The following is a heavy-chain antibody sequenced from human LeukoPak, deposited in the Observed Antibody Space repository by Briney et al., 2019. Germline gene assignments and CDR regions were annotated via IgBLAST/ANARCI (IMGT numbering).Heavy chain of an antibody. CDR1: GGSVSSGSYY. D-gene: IGHD3-22*01. J-gene: IGHJ4*02. Sequence: SGTLSLTCTVSGGSVSSGSYYLSWIRQPPGKGLDWIAYMSPSGTTNYNPSLKSRVTTSVDTSRTQFSLRLSSVTAADTAVYYCARGQDDRSGTFDYWGQGTLVTVSS. V-gene: IGHV4-61*01. CDR2: MSPSGTT. CDR3: ARGQDDRSGTFDY.